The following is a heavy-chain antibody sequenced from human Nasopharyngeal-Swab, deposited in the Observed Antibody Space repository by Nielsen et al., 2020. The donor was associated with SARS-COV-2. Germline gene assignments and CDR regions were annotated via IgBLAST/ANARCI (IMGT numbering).Heavy chain of an antibody. D-gene: IGHD1-26*01. CDR1: GGSISSYY. Sequence: GSLRLSCTVSGGSISSYYWTWIRQSPGKGLKWIGYIYYSGSTDYNPSLKGRVTISVDTSKNQFSLKLNSVTAADTAVYYCARRETIVGSFDYWGQGTLVTVSS. J-gene: IGHJ4*02. CDR3: ARRETIVGSFDY. V-gene: IGHV4-59*08. CDR2: IYYSGST.